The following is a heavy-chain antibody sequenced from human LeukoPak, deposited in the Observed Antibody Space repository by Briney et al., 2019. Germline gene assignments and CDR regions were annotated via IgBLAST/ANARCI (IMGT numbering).Heavy chain of an antibody. V-gene: IGHV3-21*01. Sequence: SGGSLRLSCAASGFTFSSYWMNWVRQAPGKGLEWVSSISSRSSYIYYADSVKGRFTISRDNAKNSLYLQMNSLRAEDTAVYYCARDSNNDYWGQGTLVTVSS. D-gene: IGHD1/OR15-1a*01. J-gene: IGHJ4*02. CDR2: ISSRSSYI. CDR3: ARDSNNDY. CDR1: GFTFSSYW.